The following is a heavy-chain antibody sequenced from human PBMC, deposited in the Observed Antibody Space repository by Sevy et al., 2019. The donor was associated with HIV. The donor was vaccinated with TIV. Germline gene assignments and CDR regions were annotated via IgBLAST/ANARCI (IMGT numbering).Heavy chain of an antibody. CDR3: XXXXXXXXXXXXXXFDVFDI. J-gene: IGHJ3*02. Sequence: GGSLRLSCAASGFTFSNHAMHWVRQAPGKGLEWVAFIRYDGSNEYYADSVKGRFTISRDNSKNTLYLQMNSLRPEDXXXXXXXXXXXXXXXXXXXXFDVFDIWGQGTMVTVSS. V-gene: IGHV3-30*02. CDR2: IRYDGSNE. CDR1: GFTFSNHA.